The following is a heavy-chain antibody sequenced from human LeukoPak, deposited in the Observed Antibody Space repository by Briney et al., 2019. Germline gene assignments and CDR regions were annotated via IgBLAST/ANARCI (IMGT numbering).Heavy chain of an antibody. D-gene: IGHD4-17*01. CDR2: INPNSGGT. V-gene: IGHV1-2*02. Sequence: GASVKVSCKASGYTFTGYYMHWVRQAPGQGLEWMGWINPNSGGTNYAQKFQGRVTMTRDMSTSTVYMELSSLRSEDTAVYYCARDSYGDQTFDYWGQGTLVTVSS. J-gene: IGHJ4*02. CDR1: GYTFTGYY. CDR3: ARDSYGDQTFDY.